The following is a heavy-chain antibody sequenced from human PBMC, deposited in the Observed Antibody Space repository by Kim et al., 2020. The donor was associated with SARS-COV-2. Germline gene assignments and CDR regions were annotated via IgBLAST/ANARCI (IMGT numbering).Heavy chain of an antibody. CDR1: GGSFSGYY. CDR3: ARGGGWLYYFDY. Sequence: SETLSLTCAVYGGSFSGYYWSWIRQPPGKGLEWIGEINHSGSTNYNPSLKSRVTISVDTSKNQFSLKLSSVTAADTAVYYCARGGGWLYYFDYWGQGTLVTVSS. J-gene: IGHJ4*02. D-gene: IGHD6-19*01. CDR2: INHSGST. V-gene: IGHV4-34*01.